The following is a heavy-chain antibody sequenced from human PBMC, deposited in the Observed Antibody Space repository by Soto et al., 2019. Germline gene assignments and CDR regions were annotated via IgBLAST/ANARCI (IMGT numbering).Heavy chain of an antibody. Sequence: QVTLKESGPVLVKPTETLTLTCTVSGFSLSNARMGVSWIRQPPGKALEWLAHIFSNDEKSYSTSLKSRLTISKNTAKSQVVLTITNMDPVDTATYYCARQSPPPYGSGSYAFDYWGQGTLVTVSS. CDR2: IFSNDEK. D-gene: IGHD3-10*01. V-gene: IGHV2-26*01. CDR1: GFSLSNARMG. J-gene: IGHJ4*02. CDR3: ARQSPPPYGSGSYAFDY.